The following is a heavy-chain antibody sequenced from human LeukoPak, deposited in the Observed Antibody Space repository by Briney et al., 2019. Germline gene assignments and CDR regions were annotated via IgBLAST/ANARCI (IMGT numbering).Heavy chain of an antibody. V-gene: IGHV3-43*02. CDR1: GFTFDDYA. Sequence: GGSLRLSCAASGFTFDDYAMHWVRQAPGKGLEWVSLISGDGGSTYYADSVKGRFTISRDNSKNSLYLQMNSLRTEDTALYCCNLVGGSSGYYYYMDVWGKGTTVTVSS. CDR2: ISGDGGST. J-gene: IGHJ6*03. CDR3: NLVGGSSGYYYYMDV. D-gene: IGHD3-22*01.